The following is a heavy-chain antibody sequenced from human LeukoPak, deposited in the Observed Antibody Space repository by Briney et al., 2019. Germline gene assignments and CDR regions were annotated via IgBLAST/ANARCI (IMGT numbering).Heavy chain of an antibody. J-gene: IGHJ4*02. CDR2: ISCSGGST. Sequence: GGSLRLSCAASGFTFSSYAMSWLRQAPGKGLEWVSAISCSGGSTYYADSVKGGFAISRHNSKNTLYQQINSLRAENTAVYYRAQDGDFWSGYYQYYFHYWDQGTLVTVSS. V-gene: IGHV3-23*01. CDR1: GFTFSSYA. D-gene: IGHD3-3*01. CDR3: AQDGDFWSGYYQYYFHY.